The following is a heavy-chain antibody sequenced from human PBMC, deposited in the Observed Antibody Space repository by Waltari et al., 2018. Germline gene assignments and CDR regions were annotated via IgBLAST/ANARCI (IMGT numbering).Heavy chain of an antibody. CDR2: IYSGGST. CDR3: AKDLGLFSPRGAFDI. Sequence: EVQLVETGGGLIQPGGSLRLSCAASGFTVSSNYMSWVRQAPGKGLEWVSVIYSGGSTYYADSVKGRFTISRDNSKNTLYLQMNSLRAEDTAVYYCAKDLGLFSPRGAFDIWGQGTMVTVSS. V-gene: IGHV3-53*02. J-gene: IGHJ3*02. D-gene: IGHD3-10*01. CDR1: GFTVSSNY.